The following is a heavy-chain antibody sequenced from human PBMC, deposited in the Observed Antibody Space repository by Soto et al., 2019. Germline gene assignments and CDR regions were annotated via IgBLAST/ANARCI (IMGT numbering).Heavy chain of an antibody. CDR3: ATVYSSGWYEGPNFDY. CDR2: FDPEDGET. Sequence: ASVKVSCKVSGYTLTELSMHWVRQAPGKGLEWMGGFDPEDGETIYAQKFQGRVTMTEDTSTDTAYMELSSLRSEDTAVYYCATVYSSGWYEGPNFDYWGQGTLVTVSS. D-gene: IGHD6-19*01. CDR1: GYTLTELS. V-gene: IGHV1-24*01. J-gene: IGHJ4*02.